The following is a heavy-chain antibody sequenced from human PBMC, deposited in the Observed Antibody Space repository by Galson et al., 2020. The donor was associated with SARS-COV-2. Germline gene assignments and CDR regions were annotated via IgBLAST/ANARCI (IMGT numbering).Heavy chain of an antibody. CDR1: GITFRSYG. V-gene: IGHV3-30*03. CDR3: AREGDLVVITPSFDY. J-gene: IGHJ4*02. CDR2: ISYDGRNK. D-gene: IGHD3-22*01. Sequence: GESLKISCAASGITFRSYGMHWVRQAPGKGLGWVAVISYDGRNKYYADSVKGRFTISRDNSKNTLYLQMNSLRAEDTAVYYCAREGDLVVITPSFDYWGQGTLVTVSS.